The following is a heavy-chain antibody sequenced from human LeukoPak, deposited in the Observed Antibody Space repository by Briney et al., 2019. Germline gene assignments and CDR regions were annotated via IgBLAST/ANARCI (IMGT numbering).Heavy chain of an antibody. J-gene: IGHJ5*02. D-gene: IGHD2-15*01. V-gene: IGHV4-59*01. Sequence: SETLSLTCTVSGGSISSYDWSWIRQPPGKGLEWIGYIYYSGSTNYNPSLKSRVTISVDTSKNQFSLKLSSVTAADTAVYYCAREYCSGGSCFWFDPWGQGTLVTVSS. CDR3: AREYCSGGSCFWFDP. CDR1: GGSISSYD. CDR2: IYYSGST.